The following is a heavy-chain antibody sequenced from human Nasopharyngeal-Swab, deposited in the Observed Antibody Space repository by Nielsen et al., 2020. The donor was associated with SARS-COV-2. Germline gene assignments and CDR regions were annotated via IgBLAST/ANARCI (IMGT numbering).Heavy chain of an antibody. CDR1: GFTFSTYA. CDR2: IDAGGGNT. J-gene: IGHJ4*02. Sequence: GGSLRPSCAASGFTFSTYAMTWVRQAPGKGLEWVSTIDAGGGNTWYADSVKGRFTISRDNSKSTLYLQMNSLRADDTALYYCADPPFSEYWGQGTLVTVSS. V-gene: IGHV3-23*01. CDR3: ADPPFSEY.